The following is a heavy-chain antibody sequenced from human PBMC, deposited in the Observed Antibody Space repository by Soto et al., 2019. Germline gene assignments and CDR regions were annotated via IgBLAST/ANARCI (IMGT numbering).Heavy chain of an antibody. V-gene: IGHV1-46*01. CDR2: INPSGGST. CDR1: GYTFTSYY. Sequence: ASVKVSCKASGYTFTSYYMHWVRQAPGQGLEWMGIINPSGGSTSYAQKFQGRVTMTRDTSTSTVYMELSSLRSEDTAVYYCARDYDFWSGSPARPYYYYYGMDVWGQGTTVTVYS. CDR3: ARDYDFWSGSPARPYYYYYGMDV. J-gene: IGHJ6*02. D-gene: IGHD3-3*01.